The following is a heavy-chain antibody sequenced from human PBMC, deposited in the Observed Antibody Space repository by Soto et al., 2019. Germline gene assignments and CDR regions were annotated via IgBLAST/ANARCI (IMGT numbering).Heavy chain of an antibody. CDR2: ISGSGATT. CDR3: AKASKGYTGYDLDY. Sequence: EVQLLESGGGLVQPGGSLRLSGAASGFSFGAYGMTWVRQAPGQGWEWVSSISGSGATTYSSDSGRGRFTLARDNSKNALFLQMNSLRAEDTAVYFCAKASKGYTGYDLDYWGQGTLVAVSP. CDR1: GFSFGAYG. D-gene: IGHD5-12*01. J-gene: IGHJ4*02. V-gene: IGHV3-23*01.